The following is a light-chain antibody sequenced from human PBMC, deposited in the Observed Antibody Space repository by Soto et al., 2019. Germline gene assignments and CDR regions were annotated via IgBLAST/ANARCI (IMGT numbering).Light chain of an antibody. V-gene: IGKV1-5*03. CDR1: QSIGHW. J-gene: IGKJ2*01. CDR2: GAS. Sequence: DIQMTQSPSTLSASVGDRVTITCRASQSIGHWLAWYQQKPGKAPKVLIYGASSLESGVQSTFSGSGSGTEFTLTISSLQPDDFATYYCQPYNSYLYTFGQGTKLEIK. CDR3: QPYNSYLYT.